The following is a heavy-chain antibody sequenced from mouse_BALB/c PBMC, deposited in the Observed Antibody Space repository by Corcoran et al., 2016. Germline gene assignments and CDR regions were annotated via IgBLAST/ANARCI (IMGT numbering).Heavy chain of an antibody. CDR2: INPNNGAT. CDR1: GYTFTAYY. J-gene: IGHJ4*01. CDR3: ARGGDGSKVDY. Sequence: QVQLVQSGAEVKKPGASVKVSCKASGYTFTAYYMHWVRQAPGQGLEWMGWINPNNGATNYPLKFQGRVTMTRDTSINTVYIEVSGLRSDDTAVYYCARGGDGSKVDYWGQGTLVTVSS. D-gene: IGHD2-3*01. V-gene: IGHV1S81*02.